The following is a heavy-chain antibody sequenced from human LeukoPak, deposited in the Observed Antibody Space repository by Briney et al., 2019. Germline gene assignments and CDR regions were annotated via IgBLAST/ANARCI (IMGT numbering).Heavy chain of an antibody. V-gene: IGHV3-33*08. CDR1: GFTFSNAW. J-gene: IGHJ4*02. CDR2: IWYDGSNK. Sequence: GGSLRLSCAASGFTFSNAWMSWVRQAPGKGREWVAVIWYDGSNKYYADSVKGRFTISRDNSKNTLYLQMNSLRAEDTAVYYCAAYYNDSSGYPVDYWGQGTLVTVSS. CDR3: AAYYNDSSGYPVDY. D-gene: IGHD3-22*01.